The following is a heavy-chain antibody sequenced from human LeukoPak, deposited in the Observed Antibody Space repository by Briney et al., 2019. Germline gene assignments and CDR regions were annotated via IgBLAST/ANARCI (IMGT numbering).Heavy chain of an antibody. Sequence: PGGSLRLSCAASGFIFSSYGTHWVRQAPGKGLEWVAFIRYDGTNKYYADSVKGRFTISRDNSKNTLYVQMNSLRVEDTAVYFCVKGRAKTYPHYYLNTWGQGTLVTVSS. J-gene: IGHJ5*02. V-gene: IGHV3-30*02. D-gene: IGHD3-22*01. CDR1: GFIFSSYG. CDR3: VKGRAKTYPHYYLNT. CDR2: IRYDGTNK.